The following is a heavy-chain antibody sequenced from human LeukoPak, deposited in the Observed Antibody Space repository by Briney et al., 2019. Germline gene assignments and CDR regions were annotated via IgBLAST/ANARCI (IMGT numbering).Heavy chain of an antibody. CDR3: TTDSGTVIY. CDR2: IKSKTDGGTT. V-gene: IGHV3-15*01. CDR1: GFTFSNAW. Sequence: GGSLRLSCAASGFTFSNAWMSWVRQAPGQGLEWVGHIKSKTDGGTTDCAAPVEGRFTISRDDSKNTLYLQMNSLKTKDTAVYYCTTDSGTVIYWGQGTLVTVSS. D-gene: IGHD3-10*01. J-gene: IGHJ4*02.